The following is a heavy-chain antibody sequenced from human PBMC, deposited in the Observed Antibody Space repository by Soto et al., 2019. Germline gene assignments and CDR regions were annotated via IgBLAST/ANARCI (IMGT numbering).Heavy chain of an antibody. J-gene: IGHJ6*02. CDR2: ITHDGSQK. D-gene: IGHD3-10*01. CDR1: GFTFRSYA. V-gene: IGHV3-30*14. CDR3: ARGGGMVRGALDV. Sequence: GGSLRLSCGVSGFTFRSYAMYWVRQAPGKGLEWVAVITHDGSQKYYADYVKGRFTISRDNSKNTLYLQMNSLRAEDTAVYYCARGGGMVRGALDVWGQGTTVTVSS.